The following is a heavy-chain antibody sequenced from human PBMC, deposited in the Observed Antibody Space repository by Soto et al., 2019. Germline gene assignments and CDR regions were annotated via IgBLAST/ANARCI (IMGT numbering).Heavy chain of an antibody. J-gene: IGHJ6*02. D-gene: IGHD2-15*01. CDR1: GGTFSSYA. Sequence: QVQLVQSGAEMKKPGSSVKVSCKASGGTFSSYAISWVRQAPGQGLEWMGGIIPIFGTADYAQKFHGRTTITADESTGSAYMECSRLRSEDTAGYYCASSGYCSGGSCSYPQYYYYGMDVWGQGTTVTVSS. V-gene: IGHV1-69*12. CDR3: ASSGYCSGGSCSYPQYYYYGMDV. CDR2: IIPIFGTA.